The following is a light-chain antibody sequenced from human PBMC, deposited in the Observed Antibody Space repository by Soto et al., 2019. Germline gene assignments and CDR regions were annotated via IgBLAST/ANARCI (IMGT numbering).Light chain of an antibody. CDR1: KLGAKY. J-gene: IGLJ2*01. V-gene: IGLV3-1*01. Sequence: SYELTQPPSVSVSPGQTTTMTCSGDKLGAKYVCWYQQKPGQSPVLVIYDDNKRPSGIPERFSGSNSGSTATLTISGTQALDEADYFCQAWDNSVIFGGGTKLTVL. CDR2: DDN. CDR3: QAWDNSVI.